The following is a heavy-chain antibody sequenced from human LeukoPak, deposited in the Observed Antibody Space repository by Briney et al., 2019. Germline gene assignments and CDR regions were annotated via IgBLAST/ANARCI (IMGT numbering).Heavy chain of an antibody. J-gene: IGHJ5*02. V-gene: IGHV1-2*02. CDR3: ARDADIGSCSSTSCVEFDP. D-gene: IGHD2-2*03. CDR1: GYTFTDYY. CDR2: INPNSGGT. Sequence: ASVKVSCKASGYTFTDYYMHWVRQAPGQGLEWMGWINPNSGGTNYAQKFQGRVTMTRDTSISTAYMELSRLRSDDTAVYYCARDADIGSCSSTSCVEFDPWGQGTLVTVSS.